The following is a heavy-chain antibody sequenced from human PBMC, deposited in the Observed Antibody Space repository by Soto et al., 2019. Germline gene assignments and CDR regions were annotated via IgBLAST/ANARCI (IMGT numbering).Heavy chain of an antibody. J-gene: IGHJ4*02. CDR2: IGTAGDT. CDR3: ARGGAGIAVAGLAYFDY. V-gene: IGHV3-13*01. CDR1: GFTFSSYD. Sequence: GGSLRLSCAASGFTFSSYDMHWVRQATGKGLEWVSAIGTAGDTYYPGSVKGRFTISRENAKNSLYLQMNSLRAEDTAVYYCARGGAGIAVAGLAYFDYWGQGTLVTVSS. D-gene: IGHD6-19*01.